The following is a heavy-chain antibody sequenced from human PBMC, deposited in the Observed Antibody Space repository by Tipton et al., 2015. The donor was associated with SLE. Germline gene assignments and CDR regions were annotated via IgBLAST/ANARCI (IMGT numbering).Heavy chain of an antibody. Sequence: QLVQSGAEVKKPGASVKVSCKASGYTFTTYYLHWVRQAPGQGLEWMGMIHPSAGTTSFAQKLQGRVTMTRDKSTGTVYMELYSLRSEDTAVYYCARESMLHAFDIWGQGTKVTVSS. V-gene: IGHV1-46*04. CDR2: IHPSAGTT. CDR1: GYTFTTYY. CDR3: ARESMLHAFDI. D-gene: IGHD2/OR15-2a*01. J-gene: IGHJ3*02.